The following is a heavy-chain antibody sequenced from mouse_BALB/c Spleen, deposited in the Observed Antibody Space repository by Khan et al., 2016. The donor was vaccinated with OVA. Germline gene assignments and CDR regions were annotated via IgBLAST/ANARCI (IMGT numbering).Heavy chain of an antibody. J-gene: IGHJ1*01. CDR2: INSNGGTS. CDR3: ASGYYRYDEGYWYFDV. CDR1: GFTFSGYG. Sequence: VQLKESGGGLVQPGGSLKLSCAAAGFTFSGYGMSWVRQTPDKRLELVATINSNGGTSYYPDSVKGRFTISRDNAKNTLHLQMSSLKSEDTAMYYCASGYYRYDEGYWYFDVWGAGTTVTVSS. D-gene: IGHD2-14*01. V-gene: IGHV5-6-3*01.